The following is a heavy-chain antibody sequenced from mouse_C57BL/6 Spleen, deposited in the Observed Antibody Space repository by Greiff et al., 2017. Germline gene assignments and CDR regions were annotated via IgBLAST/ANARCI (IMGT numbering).Heavy chain of an antibody. D-gene: IGHD1-1*01. CDR3: ARGSSSAMDY. V-gene: IGHV1-66*01. Sequence: QVQLKESGPELVKPGASVKISCKASGYSFTSYYIHWVKQRPGQGLEWIGWIYPGSGNTKYNEKFKGKATLTADTSSSTAYRQLSSLTSEDSAVYYCARGSSSAMDYWGQGTSVTVSS. CDR2: IYPGSGNT. J-gene: IGHJ4*01. CDR1: GYSFTSYY.